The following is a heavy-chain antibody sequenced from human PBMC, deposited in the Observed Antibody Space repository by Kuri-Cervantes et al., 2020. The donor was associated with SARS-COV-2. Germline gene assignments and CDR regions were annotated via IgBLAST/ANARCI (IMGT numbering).Heavy chain of an antibody. V-gene: IGHV4-59*01. CDR1: GGSISSYY. CDR3: ARTNTIFGVAIWGWLDH. CDR2: IYYSGST. D-gene: IGHD3-3*01. J-gene: IGHJ5*02. Sequence: ESLKISCTVSGGSISSYYWSWIRQPPGKGLEWIGDIYYSGSTNYNPSLKSRVTISVDTSKNQSSLNLNYVTAADTAVYYCARTNTIFGVAIWGWLDHWGQGTLVTVSS.